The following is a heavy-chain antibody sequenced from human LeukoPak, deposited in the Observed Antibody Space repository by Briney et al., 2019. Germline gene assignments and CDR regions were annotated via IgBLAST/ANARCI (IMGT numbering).Heavy chain of an antibody. V-gene: IGHV3-53*01. J-gene: IGHJ5*02. Sequence: ETLSLTCSVSGGSVNSGYWSWVRQAPGTGLEWVGSLTDSGDATYYADSVKGRLTISRDNSNSTLYLHISGLRDEDTAVYYCARGYSHNSGGWLDPWGQGTLVTVSS. CDR2: TDSGDAT. CDR1: GGSVNSGY. D-gene: IGHD5-12*01. CDR3: ARGYSHNSGGWLDP.